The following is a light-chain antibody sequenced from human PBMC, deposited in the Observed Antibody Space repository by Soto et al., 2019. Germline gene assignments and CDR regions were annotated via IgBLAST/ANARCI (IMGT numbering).Light chain of an antibody. CDR2: AAS. Sequence: EIVLTQSPGTLSLSPGERATLSCRASQSINNRYLAWYQQKPGQAPRLLIYAASRRATGIPDRFSGSGSGTDFASTISRLEPEDFEVYYCQQFGSSPGFTFGPGTKVDIK. CDR3: QQFGSSPGFT. CDR1: QSINNRY. J-gene: IGKJ3*01. V-gene: IGKV3-20*01.